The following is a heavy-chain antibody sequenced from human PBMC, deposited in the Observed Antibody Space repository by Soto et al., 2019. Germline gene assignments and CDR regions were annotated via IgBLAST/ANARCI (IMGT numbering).Heavy chain of an antibody. D-gene: IGHD3-16*01. Sequence: PSETLSLTCTVSGGSISSYYWSWIRQPPGKGLEWIGYIYYSGSTNYNPSLKSRVTISVDTSKNQFSLKLSSVTAADPAVYYCASNVTGGEDFAPWGQGTLVPVSP. V-gene: IGHV4-59*08. J-gene: IGHJ5*02. CDR3: ASNVTGGEDFAP. CDR1: GGSISSYY. CDR2: IYYSGST.